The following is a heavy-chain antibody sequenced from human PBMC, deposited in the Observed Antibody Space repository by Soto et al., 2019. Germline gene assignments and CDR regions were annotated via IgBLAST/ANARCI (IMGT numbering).Heavy chain of an antibody. CDR3: ARRARLTGYYLYYYYGMDV. CDR2: VNHSGST. V-gene: IGHV4-34*01. CDR1: GGSFSGYY. D-gene: IGHD3-9*01. J-gene: IGHJ6*02. Sequence: PSETLSLTCAVYGGSFSGYYWSWIRQPPGKGLEWIGEVNHSGSTNYNPSLKSRVTISVDTSKNQFSLKLSSVTAADTAVYYCARRARLTGYYLYYYYGMDVWGQGTTVT.